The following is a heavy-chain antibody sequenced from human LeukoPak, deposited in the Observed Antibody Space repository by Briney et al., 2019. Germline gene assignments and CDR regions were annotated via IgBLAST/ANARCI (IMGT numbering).Heavy chain of an antibody. Sequence: PSETLSLTCTVSGGSIRSHHWTWIRQAPGKRLEWIGYTFYTGATYYNPSLRSRVTISIDTSKNQFSLKVTSVTTADTAMYYCAKRDRGGWFDPWGQGTLVTVSS. V-gene: IGHV4-59*11. CDR3: AKRDRGGWFDP. J-gene: IGHJ5*02. CDR1: GGSIRSHH. D-gene: IGHD1-1*01. CDR2: TFYTGAT.